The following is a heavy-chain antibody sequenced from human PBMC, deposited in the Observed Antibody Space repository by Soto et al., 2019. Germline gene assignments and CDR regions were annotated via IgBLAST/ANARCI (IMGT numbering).Heavy chain of an antibody. CDR2: ISGSGSSK. Sequence: EVQLVESGGGLVQPGGSLKLSCAASGFTFSSYEVNWVRQAPGQGLEWVSSISGSGSSKYYASSVKGRFTISRDNAKNTLDLQMPSLRAEDTAIYYCTFLWFGEFHVENFDIWGQWKMVTVSS. J-gene: IGHJ3*02. CDR3: TFLWFGEFHVENFDI. D-gene: IGHD3-10*01. CDR1: GFTFSSYE. V-gene: IGHV3-48*03.